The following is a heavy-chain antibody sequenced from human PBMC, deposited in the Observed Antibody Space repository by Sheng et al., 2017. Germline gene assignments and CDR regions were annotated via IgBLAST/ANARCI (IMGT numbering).Heavy chain of an antibody. CDR2: ISYDGSNK. Sequence: QVQLVESGGGVVQPGRSLRLSCAASGFTFSSYAMHWVRQAPGKGLEWVAVISYDGSNKYYADSVKGRFTISRDNSKNTLYLQMNSLRAEDTAVYYCAAPRYSGAFDIWGRRDEWSPSLQ. V-gene: IGHV3-30*04. D-gene: IGHD1-26*01. J-gene: IGHJ3*02. CDR3: AAPRYSGAFDI. CDR1: GFTFSSYA.